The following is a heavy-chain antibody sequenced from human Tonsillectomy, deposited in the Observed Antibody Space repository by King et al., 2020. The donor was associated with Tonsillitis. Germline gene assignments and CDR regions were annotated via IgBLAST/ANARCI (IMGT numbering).Heavy chain of an antibody. J-gene: IGHJ6*02. D-gene: IGHD4-17*01. CDR1: GFTFSSYA. CDR3: ARRDGALDYYYYGMDV. V-gene: IGHV3-30-3*01. CDR2: ISFDGSNK. Sequence: VQLVESGGGVVQPGRSLRLSCAASGFTFSSYAMHWVRQAPGKGLDWVALISFDGSNKEYADSAKGRFTISRDNSKNRLYLQRNSLRAEDTAVYYCARRDGALDYYYYGMDVWGQGTTVTVSS.